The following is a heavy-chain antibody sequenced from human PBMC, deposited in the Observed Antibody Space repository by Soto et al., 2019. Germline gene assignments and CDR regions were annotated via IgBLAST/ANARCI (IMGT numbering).Heavy chain of an antibody. CDR3: ARAQYYYDSSGYYWGGYFDY. CDR2: IYTSGST. D-gene: IGHD3-22*01. Sequence: PSETLSLTCTVSGGSISSYYWSWIRQPAGKGLEWIGRIYTSGSTNYNTSLKRRVTMSVDTSKNQFSLKLSSVTAADTAVYYCARAQYYYDSSGYYWGGYFDYWGQGTLVTVSS. J-gene: IGHJ4*02. V-gene: IGHV4-4*07. CDR1: GGSISSYY.